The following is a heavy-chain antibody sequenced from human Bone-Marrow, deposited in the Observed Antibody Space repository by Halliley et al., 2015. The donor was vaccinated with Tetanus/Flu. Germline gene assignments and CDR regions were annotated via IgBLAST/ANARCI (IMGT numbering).Heavy chain of an antibody. CDR2: ITSTTDYT. D-gene: IGHD2-21*01. J-gene: IGHJ4*02. CDR3: ARIPVGKRSVFDY. CDR1: GLTFSGHY. V-gene: IGHV3-11*06. Sequence: SLRLSCAAAGLTFSGHYMVWIRQAPGRGLEWVSYITSTTDYTNHADSVKGRFTTSRDNVKQSLYLQMNNLRAEDTAVYYCARIPVGKRSVFDYWGQGTQVTVSS.